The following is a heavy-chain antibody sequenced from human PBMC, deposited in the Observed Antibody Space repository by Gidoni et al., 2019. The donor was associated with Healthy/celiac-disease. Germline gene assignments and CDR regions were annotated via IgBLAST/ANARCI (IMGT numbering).Heavy chain of an antibody. CDR3: ARGPTPDSSSWYYPTPFDY. CDR1: GGSFSGYY. V-gene: IGHV4-34*01. CDR2: INHSGST. Sequence: QVQLQQWGAGLLKPSETLSLTCAVYGGSFSGYYWSWIRQPPGKGLEWIGEINHSGSTNYNPSLKSRVTISVDTSKNQFSLKLSSVTAADTAEYYCARGPTPDSSSWYYPTPFDYWGQGTLVTVSS. D-gene: IGHD6-13*01. J-gene: IGHJ4*02.